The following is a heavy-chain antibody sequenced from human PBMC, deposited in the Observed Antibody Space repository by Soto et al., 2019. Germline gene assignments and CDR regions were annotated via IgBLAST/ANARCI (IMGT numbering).Heavy chain of an antibody. V-gene: IGHV4-59*12. J-gene: IGHJ4*02. CDR2: VYHSGST. Sequence: SETLSLTCTVSGVSIDNYYWSWIRQPPGKGLEWIGEVYHSGSTNYNPSVKSRVTISVDKSKNQFSLKLSSVTAADTAVYYCAKTRGYSYGYYFDYWGQGTLVTVSS. CDR1: GVSIDNYY. D-gene: IGHD5-18*01. CDR3: AKTRGYSYGYYFDY.